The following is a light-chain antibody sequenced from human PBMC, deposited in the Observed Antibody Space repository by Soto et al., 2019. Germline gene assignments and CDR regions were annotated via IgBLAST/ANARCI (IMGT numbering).Light chain of an antibody. Sequence: DIVMTQSPLSLPVTPGEPASISCRSSQGLLQSDGYNYLDWYLQKPGQSPQLLIYLGSNRASGVPDRFSGSGSGTDFTLKISRVEAEDIGVYYCMQVLQTPLTFGGGTKVEIK. J-gene: IGKJ4*01. V-gene: IGKV2-28*01. CDR3: MQVLQTPLT. CDR2: LGS. CDR1: QGLLQSDGYNY.